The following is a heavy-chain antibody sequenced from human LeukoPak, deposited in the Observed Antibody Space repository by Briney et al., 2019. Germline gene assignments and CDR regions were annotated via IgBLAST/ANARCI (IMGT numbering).Heavy chain of an antibody. CDR3: ARDGYSSGWYPGGFDP. Sequence: ASVKVSCKASGYTFTSYGISWVRQAPGQGLEWMRWISAYNGNTNYAQKLQGRVTMTTDTSTSTAYMELRSLRSDDTAVYYCARDGYSSGWYPGGFDPWGQGTLVTVSS. D-gene: IGHD6-19*01. CDR2: ISAYNGNT. CDR1: GYTFTSYG. V-gene: IGHV1-18*01. J-gene: IGHJ5*02.